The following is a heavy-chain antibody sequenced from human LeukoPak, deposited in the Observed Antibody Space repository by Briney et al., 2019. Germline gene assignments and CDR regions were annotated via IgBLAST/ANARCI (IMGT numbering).Heavy chain of an antibody. CDR2: INSDGSST. J-gene: IGHJ6*03. V-gene: IGHV3-74*01. CDR3: ARDRYYYYYMDV. CDR1: GFTFSSYW. Sequence: AGGSLRLSCAASGFTFSSYWMHWVRQAPGKGLVWVSRINSDGSSTSYADSVEGRFTISRDNAKNTLYLQMNSLRAEDTAVYYCARDRYYYYYMDVWGKGTTVTVSS.